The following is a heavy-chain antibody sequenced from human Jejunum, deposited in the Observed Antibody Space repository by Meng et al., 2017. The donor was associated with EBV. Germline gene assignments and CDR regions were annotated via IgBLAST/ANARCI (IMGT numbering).Heavy chain of an antibody. CDR3: GRGPPPDS. CDR2: INSDPTNT. V-gene: IGHV3-74*01. Sequence: QLVKPGGGLVLPGDCLRLSCAVSRFIRCSYWMHGVRLAPVEGLVWGSRINSDPTNTNYADTVMVRFTIPRYIDKISLYLQLTSLQADATAEYYCGRGPPPDSWGQGTLVTVSS. CDR1: RFIRCSYW. J-gene: IGHJ4*02.